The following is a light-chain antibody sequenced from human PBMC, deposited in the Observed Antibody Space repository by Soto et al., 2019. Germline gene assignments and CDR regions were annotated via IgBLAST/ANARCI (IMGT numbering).Light chain of an antibody. CDR2: AAS. CDR3: QQYSRYSIT. CDR1: QSISNW. V-gene: IGKV1-5*01. J-gene: IGKJ2*01. Sequence: DIQMTQSPSTLSASVGDRVTITCRASQSISNWLAWYQQRPGKAPKLLIFAASNLATGVPSRFSGSGSGTEFTLTISSLQPDDFATYYCQQYSRYSITFGQGTKLEIK.